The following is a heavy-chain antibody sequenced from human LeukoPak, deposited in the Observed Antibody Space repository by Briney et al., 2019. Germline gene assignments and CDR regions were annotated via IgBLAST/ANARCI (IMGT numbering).Heavy chain of an antibody. CDR3: ASQITMVRGVIVPYYYDGMDV. CDR2: IIPIFGTA. V-gene: IGHV1-69*06. J-gene: IGHJ6*04. D-gene: IGHD3-10*01. Sequence: SVTVPCKASAGTFSSYAISWVRQAPAQGLEWMGGIIPIFGTANYAQKFQGRVTITADKSTSTAYMELSSLISEDTAVYYCASQITMVRGVIVPYYYDGMDVWGKGTTVTVSS. CDR1: AGTFSSYA.